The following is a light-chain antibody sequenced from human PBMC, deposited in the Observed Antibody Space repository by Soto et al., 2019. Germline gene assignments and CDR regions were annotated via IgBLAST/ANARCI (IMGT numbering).Light chain of an antibody. Sequence: EIVMTQSPATLSVSPGERATLSCRASQSVSSNFDWYQQKPGQAPRLLIYGASTRATGIPARFSGSGSGTEFTLTISSLQSEDFAVYYCQQYNNWPPLFGPGTKVDIK. V-gene: IGKV3-15*01. CDR3: QQYNNWPPL. CDR2: GAS. J-gene: IGKJ3*01. CDR1: QSVSSN.